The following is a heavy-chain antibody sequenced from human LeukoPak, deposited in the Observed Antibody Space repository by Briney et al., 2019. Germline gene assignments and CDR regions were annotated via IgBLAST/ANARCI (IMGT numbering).Heavy chain of an antibody. CDR1: GFTFSNYA. J-gene: IGHJ4*02. D-gene: IGHD1-1*01. CDR2: ISGSGGTT. Sequence: GGSLRLPCAASGFTFSNYALNWVRQAPGKGPEWVSDISGSGGTTNYADSVKGRFTISRDNSKNTLYLQMDSLRAEDTAIYYCARDWKTNSFDYWGQGTLVTVSS. CDR3: ARDWKTNSFDY. V-gene: IGHV3-23*01.